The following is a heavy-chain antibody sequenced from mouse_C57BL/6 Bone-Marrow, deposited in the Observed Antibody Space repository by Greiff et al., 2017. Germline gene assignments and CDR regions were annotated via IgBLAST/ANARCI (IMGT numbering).Heavy chain of an antibody. J-gene: IGHJ2*01. D-gene: IGHD6-1*01. V-gene: IGHV3-6*01. CDR2: ISYDGSN. CDR3: ARGPSPFDY. Sequence: ESGPGLVKPSQSLSLTCSVTGYSITSGYYWNWIRQFPGNKLEWMGYISYDGSNNYNPSLKNRISITRDTSKNQFFLKLNSVTTEDTATYYCARGPSPFDYWGQGTTLTVSS. CDR1: GYSITSGYY.